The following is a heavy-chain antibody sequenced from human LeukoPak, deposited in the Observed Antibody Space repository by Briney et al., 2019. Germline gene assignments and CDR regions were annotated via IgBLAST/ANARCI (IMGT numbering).Heavy chain of an antibody. D-gene: IGHD2-2*01. Sequence: GGSPRLSCAASGFTFSSYTMNWVRQAPGKGLEWVSSISSTSGYMYYADSVKGRFTISRDNAKNSLYLQMNSPRAEDTAVYYCARVGGYCSSTSNCYSDYWGQGTLVTVSS. CDR2: ISSTSGYM. J-gene: IGHJ4*02. CDR1: GFTFSSYT. CDR3: ARVGGYCSSTSNCYSDY. V-gene: IGHV3-21*01.